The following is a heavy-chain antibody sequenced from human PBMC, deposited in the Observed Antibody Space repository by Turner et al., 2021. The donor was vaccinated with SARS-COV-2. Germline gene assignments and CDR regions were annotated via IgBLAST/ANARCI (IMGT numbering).Heavy chain of an antibody. D-gene: IGHD1-26*01. V-gene: IGHV4-39*01. J-gene: IGHJ4*02. CDR3: ARRPGGYSGFDY. Sequence: QLQLQESGPGQVKASETLSRTCNVSGGSISSSSYFWGWIRHSPGKSLDWIGSMRWRDTTYYNASLHGRVTISLDTSKNEFTMNLRSLTVADTAVYYCARRPGGYSGFDYWGQGLPVTVSS. CDR2: MRWRDTT. CDR1: GGSISSSSYF.